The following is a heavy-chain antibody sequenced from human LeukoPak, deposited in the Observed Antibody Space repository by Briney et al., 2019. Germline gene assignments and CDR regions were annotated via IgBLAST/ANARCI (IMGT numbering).Heavy chain of an antibody. V-gene: IGHV4-34*01. Sequence: PSETLSLTCAVYGGSFSAYYWSWIRQPPGKRLEWIGEINHSGSTNYNPSLKSRVTILLDTSKNQFSLKLRSVTAADTAVYYCARESLRQQWLVRREEYYYMDVWGKGTAVTISS. J-gene: IGHJ6*03. CDR2: INHSGST. CDR1: GGSFSAYY. CDR3: ARESLRQQWLVRREEYYYMDV. D-gene: IGHD6-19*01.